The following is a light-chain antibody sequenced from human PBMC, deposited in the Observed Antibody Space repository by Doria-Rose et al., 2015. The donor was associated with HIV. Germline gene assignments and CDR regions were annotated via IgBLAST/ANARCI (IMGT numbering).Light chain of an antibody. CDR1: SSNIGNNY. V-gene: IGLV1-51*01. Sequence: SSSNIGNNYVSWYQHVPGTAPQLLTYDNDIRPSGVPDRFSGSKSGTSATLGITGLQTGDEADYYCGTYDTSLSALVFGGGTRLTVL. CDR2: DND. CDR3: GTYDTSLSALV. J-gene: IGLJ2*01.